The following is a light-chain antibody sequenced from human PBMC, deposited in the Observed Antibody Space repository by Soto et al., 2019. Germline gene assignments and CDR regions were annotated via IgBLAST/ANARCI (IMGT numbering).Light chain of an antibody. CDR2: LGS. J-gene: IGKJ1*01. CDR3: MQALQKPSI. Sequence: LMVTQSPRSLSVTPGEPSSMSCRASQILHSNGISYLHWYLQKPGQSPQLLIYLGSTRASGVPDRFSGSGSGTEYTLKISRVEAEDVGVYHCMQALQKPSIFGQGTKVDIK. V-gene: IGKV2-28*01. CDR1: QILHSNGISY.